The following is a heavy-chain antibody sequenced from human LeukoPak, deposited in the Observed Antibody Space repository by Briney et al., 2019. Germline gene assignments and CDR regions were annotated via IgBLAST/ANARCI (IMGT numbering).Heavy chain of an antibody. Sequence: PGGSLRLSCAASGFTFSSYAMHWVRQAPGKGLEYVSAISSNGGSTYYANSVKGRFTISRDNSKNTLYLQMGSLRAEDMAVYYCAVWGSYRYHLYWGQGTLVTVSS. D-gene: IGHD3-16*02. V-gene: IGHV3-64*01. CDR1: GFTFSSYA. J-gene: IGHJ4*02. CDR3: AVWGSYRYHLY. CDR2: ISSNGGST.